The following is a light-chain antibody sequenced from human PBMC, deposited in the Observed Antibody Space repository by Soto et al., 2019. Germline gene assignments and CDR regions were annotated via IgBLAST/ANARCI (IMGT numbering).Light chain of an antibody. CDR2: GAS. J-gene: IGKJ1*01. Sequence: EIVLTQSPGTLSLSPGERATLSCRASQSVFSSYLAWYQQKPGLAPRLLIYGASSRATGIPDRFTGSGSGTDFTLTISRLEPEDVAVYYCQQYNNWPKTFGQGTKV. CDR3: QQYNNWPKT. CDR1: QSVFSSY. V-gene: IGKV3-20*01.